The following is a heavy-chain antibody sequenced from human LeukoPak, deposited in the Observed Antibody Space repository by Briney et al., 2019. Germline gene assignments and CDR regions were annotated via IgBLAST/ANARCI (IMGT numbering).Heavy chain of an antibody. CDR3: ARDPGGGYYTANWFDP. J-gene: IGHJ5*02. D-gene: IGHD3-22*01. CDR2: ISAYNGNT. CDR1: GYTFTSYG. Sequence: ASVKVSCKASGYTFTSYGISWVRQAPGQGLEWMGWISAYNGNTNYAQKLQGRVTMTTDTSTSTAYMELRSLRSDDTAVYYCARDPGGGYYTANWFDPWGQGTLVTVSS. V-gene: IGHV1-18*01.